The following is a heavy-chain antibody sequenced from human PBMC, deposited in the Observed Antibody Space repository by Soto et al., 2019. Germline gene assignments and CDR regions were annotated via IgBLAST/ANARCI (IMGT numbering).Heavy chain of an antibody. D-gene: IGHD3-22*01. J-gene: IGHJ4*02. CDR3: ARPYYDRSFIALSY. CDR1: GFTFSSYA. V-gene: IGHV3-30-3*01. CDR2: ISYDGSNK. Sequence: GESLKISCAASGFTFSSYAMHWVRQAPGKGLEWVAVISYDGSNKYYADSVKGRFTISRDNSKNTLYLQMNSLRAEDTAVYYCARPYYDRSFIALSYWGQGTLVTVSS.